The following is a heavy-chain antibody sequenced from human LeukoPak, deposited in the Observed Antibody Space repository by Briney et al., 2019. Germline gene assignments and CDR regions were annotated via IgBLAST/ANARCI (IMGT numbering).Heavy chain of an antibody. CDR1: GGSFSGYY. J-gene: IGHJ5*02. V-gene: IGHV4-59*01. CDR2: IYYSGST. CDR3: AREPPKGNWFDP. Sequence: PSETLSLTCAVYGGSFSGYYWSWIRQPPGKGLEWIGYIYYSGSTNYNPSLKSRVTISVDTSKNQFSLKLSSVTAADTAVYYCAREPPKGNWFDPWGQGTLVTVSS.